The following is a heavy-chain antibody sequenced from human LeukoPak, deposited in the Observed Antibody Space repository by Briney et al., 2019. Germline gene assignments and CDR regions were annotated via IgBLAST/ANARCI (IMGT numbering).Heavy chain of an antibody. Sequence: PGGTLRLSCAASGFTFSSYRMNWVRQAPGKGLEWVSYISSSSSTIYYADSVKGRFTISRDNAKNSLYLQMNSLRAEDTAVYYCARNHYYGSGRAPNWFDPWGQGTLVTVSS. CDR1: GFTFSSYR. CDR2: ISSSSSTI. D-gene: IGHD3-10*01. V-gene: IGHV3-48*01. CDR3: ARNHYYGSGRAPNWFDP. J-gene: IGHJ5*02.